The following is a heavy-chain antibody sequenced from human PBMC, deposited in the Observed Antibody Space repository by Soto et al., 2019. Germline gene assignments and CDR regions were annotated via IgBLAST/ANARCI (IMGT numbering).Heavy chain of an antibody. CDR3: AREGVGATTYFGYFDY. J-gene: IGHJ4*02. CDR2: IRYDGSNE. V-gene: IGHV3-33*01. CDR1: GVIFSGYG. Sequence: PGGSLRLSCAASGVIFSGYGMHWVRQAPGKGLEWVSVIRYDGSNEYYSDSVKGRFTISRDNSKNTLYLQMNSLRAEDTAVYYCAREGVGATTYFGYFDYWGQGTLVTVSS. D-gene: IGHD1-26*01.